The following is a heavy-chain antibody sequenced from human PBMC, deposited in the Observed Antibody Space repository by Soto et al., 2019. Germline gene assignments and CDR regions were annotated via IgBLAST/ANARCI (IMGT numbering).Heavy chain of an antibody. D-gene: IGHD4-17*01. J-gene: IGHJ3*02. CDR1: GYTFTSYY. Sequence: QVQLVQSGAEVKKPGASVKVSCKASGYTFTSYYMHWVRQAPGQGLEWMGIINPSGGSTSYAQKFQGRVTMTRDTSTGTVYMELSSLRSEDTAVYYCATFTTTIAFDIWGQGTMVTVSS. V-gene: IGHV1-46*03. CDR3: ATFTTTIAFDI. CDR2: INPSGGST.